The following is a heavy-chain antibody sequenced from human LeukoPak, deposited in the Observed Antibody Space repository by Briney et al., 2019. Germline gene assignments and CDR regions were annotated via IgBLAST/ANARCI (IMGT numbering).Heavy chain of an antibody. CDR3: GRVRRITMIVVVIKSNYFDY. V-gene: IGHV4-39*07. Sequence: SGALSLTRTVSGGSISSSSYYWGWSRPPPGKGLEWIGSIYYSGSTYYNPSLKSRVTISVDTSKNQFSLKLSSVTAADTAVYYCGRVRRITMIVVVIKSNYFDYWGQGTLVTVSS. D-gene: IGHD3-22*01. CDR2: IYYSGST. CDR1: GGSISSSSYY. J-gene: IGHJ4*02.